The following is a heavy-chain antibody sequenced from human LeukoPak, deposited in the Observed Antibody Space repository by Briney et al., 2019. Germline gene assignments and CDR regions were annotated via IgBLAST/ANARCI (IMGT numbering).Heavy chain of an antibody. D-gene: IGHD5-18*01. Sequence: RSSETLSLTCAVYGGSFSGYYWSWIRQPPGKGLEWIGEINHSGSTNYNPSLKSRVTISVDTSKNQFSLKLSSVTAADTAVYYCARGNVDTAMVIPWPTHWYFDLWGRGTLVTVSS. CDR2: INHSGST. V-gene: IGHV4-34*01. J-gene: IGHJ2*01. CDR3: ARGNVDTAMVIPWPTHWYFDL. CDR1: GGSFSGYY.